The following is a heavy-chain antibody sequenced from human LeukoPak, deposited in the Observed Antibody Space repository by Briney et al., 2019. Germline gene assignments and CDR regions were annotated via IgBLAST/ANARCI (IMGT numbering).Heavy chain of an antibody. CDR1: GGSISSGGYS. CDR3: ARGNYDLLTGNWYFDL. J-gene: IGHJ2*01. V-gene: IGHV4-30-4*07. D-gene: IGHD3-9*01. Sequence: SETLSLTCAVSGGSISSGGYSWSWIRQPPGKGLEWIGYIYYSGSTYYNPSLKSRVTISLDTSKNQFSLRLSSVTAADTAVYYCARGNYDLLTGNWYFDLWGRGTLVAVSS. CDR2: IYYSGST.